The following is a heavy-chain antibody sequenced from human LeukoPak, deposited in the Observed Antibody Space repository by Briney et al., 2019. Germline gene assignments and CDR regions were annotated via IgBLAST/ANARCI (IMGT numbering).Heavy chain of an antibody. CDR2: IYAGGST. CDR1: GFTVSSNY. Sequence: GGSLRLSCAASGFTVSSNYMSRVRQAPGKGLEWVSVIYAGGSTYYADSVKGRFTISRDNSKNTLYLQMNSLRAEDTAVYYCARDWSHRCFDYWGQGTLVTVSS. V-gene: IGHV3-53*01. D-gene: IGHD3-3*01. CDR3: ARDWSHRCFDY. J-gene: IGHJ4*02.